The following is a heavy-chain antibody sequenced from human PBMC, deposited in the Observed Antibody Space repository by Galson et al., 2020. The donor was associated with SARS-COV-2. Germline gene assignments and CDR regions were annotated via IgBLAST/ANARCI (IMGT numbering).Heavy chain of an antibody. Sequence: GGSLRLSCAASGFRFSSYGMHWARQAPGKGLEWVAAIWYDGSKEYYADDIKGQFTISRDNSKNTLYLQMNSLRAEDTAVYYCARDPSSGRFLDYFYYMDVWGKGTPVTVSS. V-gene: IGHV3-33*01. J-gene: IGHJ6*03. CDR3: ARDPSSGRFLDYFYYMDV. CDR2: IWYDGSKE. D-gene: IGHD6-19*01. CDR1: GFRFSSYG.